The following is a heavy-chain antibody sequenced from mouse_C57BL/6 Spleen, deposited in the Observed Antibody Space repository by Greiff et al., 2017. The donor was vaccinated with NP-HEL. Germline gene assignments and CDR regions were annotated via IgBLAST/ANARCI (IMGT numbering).Heavy chain of an antibody. CDR3: AREGITSVEEWYFDV. CDR2: INHDGSST. V-gene: IGHV5-16*01. J-gene: IGHJ1*03. CDR1: GFTFSDYY. Sequence: EVMLVESEGGLVQPGSSMKLSCTASGFTFSDYYMPWVRQVPEKGLEWVANINHDGSSTYYLDSLKSRFIISRDNAKNILYLQMSSLKSEDTATYYCAREGITSVEEWYFDVWGTGTTVTVSS. D-gene: IGHD1-1*01.